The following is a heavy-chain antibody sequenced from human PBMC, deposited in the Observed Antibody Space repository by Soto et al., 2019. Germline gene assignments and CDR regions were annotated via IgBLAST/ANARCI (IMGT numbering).Heavy chain of an antibody. D-gene: IGHD3-3*01. J-gene: IGHJ6*02. Sequence: GESLKISCKGSGYSFTSYWIGWVRPMPGKGLEWMGIIYPGDSDTRYSPSFQGKVTISADKSISTAYLQWSSLRASDTAMYYCAKGAGYDFWSVYYKQYYGMDVWGQGTTVTVSS. CDR1: GYSFTSYW. CDR3: AKGAGYDFWSVYYKQYYGMDV. V-gene: IGHV5-51*01. CDR2: IYPGDSDT.